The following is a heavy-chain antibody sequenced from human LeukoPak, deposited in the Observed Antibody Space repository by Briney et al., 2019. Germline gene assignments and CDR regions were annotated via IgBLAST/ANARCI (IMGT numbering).Heavy chain of an antibody. CDR1: GFTFSSYS. CDR3: AREESIAVAGRGPLGY. D-gene: IGHD6-19*01. V-gene: IGHV3-21*01. CDR2: ISSSSSYI. J-gene: IGHJ4*02. Sequence: GGSLRLSCAASGFTFSSYSMNWVRQAPGKGLEWVSSISSSSSYIYYADSVKGRFTISRDNAKNSLYLQMNSLRAEDTAVYYCAREESIAVAGRGPLGYWGQGTLVTVSS.